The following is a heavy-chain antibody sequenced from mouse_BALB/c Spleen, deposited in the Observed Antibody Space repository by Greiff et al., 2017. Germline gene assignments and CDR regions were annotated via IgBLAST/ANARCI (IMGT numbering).Heavy chain of an antibody. CDR2: IRNKANGYTT. CDR1: GFTFTDYY. J-gene: IGHJ2*01. V-gene: IGHV7-3*02. D-gene: IGHD4-1*01. CDR3: ARDLGPHFDY. Sequence: DVKLVESGGGLVQPGGSLRLSCATSGFTFTDYYMSWVRQPPGKALEWLGFIRNKANGYTTEYSASVKGRFTISRDNSQSILYLQMNTLRAEDSATYYCARDLGPHFDYWGQGTTLTVSS.